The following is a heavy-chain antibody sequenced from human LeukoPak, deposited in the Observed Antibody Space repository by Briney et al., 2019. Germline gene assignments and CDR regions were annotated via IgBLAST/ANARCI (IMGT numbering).Heavy chain of an antibody. D-gene: IGHD1-26*01. CDR3: ARDTWDRDTSAHFNL. J-gene: IGHJ2*01. CDR1: GYTFTGYY. CDR2: ISGYDGSR. V-gene: IGHV1-18*04. Sequence: ASVKVSCKASGYTFTGYYLHWVRQAPGQGLDWMGWISGYDGSRAYAQKFRDRVLLSTDSSANTAYLILTSLTSDDSAIYYCARDTWDRDTSAHFNLWGRGTLVTVSS.